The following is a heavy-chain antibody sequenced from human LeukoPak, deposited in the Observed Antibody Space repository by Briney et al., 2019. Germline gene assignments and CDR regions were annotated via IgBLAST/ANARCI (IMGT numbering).Heavy chain of an antibody. D-gene: IGHD2-21*01. J-gene: IGHJ4*02. CDR2: ISGGSRYI. CDR3: ARDNDWLDY. V-gene: IGHV3-21*06. CDR1: EFTFSRYP. Sequence: GGSLRPSCTASEFTFSRYPMNWVRQAPGKGLEWVASISGGSRYIYYADSVKGRFTISRDDAKNSLYLQMNSLRADDTAIYYCARDNDWLDYWGQGTLVTVSS.